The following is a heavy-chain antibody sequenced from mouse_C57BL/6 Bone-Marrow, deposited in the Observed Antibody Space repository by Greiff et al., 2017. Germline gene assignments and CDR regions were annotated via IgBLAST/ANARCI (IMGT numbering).Heavy chain of an antibody. J-gene: IGHJ3*01. V-gene: IGHV1-63*01. Sequence: VQLQQSGAELVRPGTSVKMSCKASGYTFTNYWIGWAKQRPGHGLEWIGDIYPGGGYTNYNEKFKGKATLTAVKSSSTAYMQFSSLTSEDSAVYYCARVELLRYFPLAYWGQGTLVTVSA. CDR2: IYPGGGYT. CDR3: ARVELLRYFPLAY. D-gene: IGHD1-1*01. CDR1: GYTFTNYW.